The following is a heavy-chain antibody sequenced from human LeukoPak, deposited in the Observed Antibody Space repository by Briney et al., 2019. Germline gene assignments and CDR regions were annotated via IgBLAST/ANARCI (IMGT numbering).Heavy chain of an antibody. D-gene: IGHD6-13*01. CDR2: IGGSGDTT. V-gene: IGHV3-23*01. CDR3: AKGRSSIPAAANN. J-gene: IGHJ4*02. Sequence: PGGSLRLSCAASGFTFSSYAMSWVRQAPGKGLEWVSTIGGSGDTTFYADSVRGRFTISRDNSNNTLYLQMSSLRAEDTAVYYCAKGRSSIPAAANNWGQGTLVTVSS. CDR1: GFTFSSYA.